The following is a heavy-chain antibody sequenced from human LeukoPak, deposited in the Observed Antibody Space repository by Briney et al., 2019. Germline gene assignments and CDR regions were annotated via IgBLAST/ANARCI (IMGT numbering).Heavy chain of an antibody. CDR3: AKGREQWLGSFDY. D-gene: IGHD6-19*01. CDR1: GFTFSSRDW. Sequence: GGSLRLSCVASGFTFSSRDWMTWVRQAPGKGLEWVANIKQDGSEKNYVDSVKGRFTISRDNAKNSLYLQMNSLRAEDTAVYYCAKGREQWLGSFDYWGQGTLVTVSS. CDR2: IKQDGSEK. J-gene: IGHJ4*02. V-gene: IGHV3-7*03.